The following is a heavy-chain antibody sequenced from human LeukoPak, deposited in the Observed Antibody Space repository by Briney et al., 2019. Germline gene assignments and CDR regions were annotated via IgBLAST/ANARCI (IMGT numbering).Heavy chain of an antibody. Sequence: GGSLRLSCAASGFTFSSYWMHWVRQVPGKGPVWVSFINPDGENTNYAASVKGRFIISRDNAKNTLYLQMNSLRAEDTAVYCCAKDLHYGSADYWGQGIQVTVSS. CDR2: INPDGENT. D-gene: IGHD3-10*01. CDR1: GFTFSSYW. CDR3: AKDLHYGSADY. V-gene: IGHV3-74*01. J-gene: IGHJ4*02.